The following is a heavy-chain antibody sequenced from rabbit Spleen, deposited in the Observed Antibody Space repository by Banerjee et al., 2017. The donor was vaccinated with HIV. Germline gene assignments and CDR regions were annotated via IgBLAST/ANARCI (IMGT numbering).Heavy chain of an antibody. D-gene: IGHD8-1*01. CDR2: IDTNNGDT. Sequence: QSLKESGGDLVKPGASLTLTCTASGVSFSSSYWICWVRQAPGKGLEWIACIDTNNGDTDYANWPKGRFTISKTSSTTVTLQMTSLTAADTATYFCARDSGSSFSSYGMDLWGPGTLVTVS. CDR1: GVSFSSSYW. V-gene: IGHV1S40*01. CDR3: ARDSGSSFSSYGMDL. J-gene: IGHJ6*01.